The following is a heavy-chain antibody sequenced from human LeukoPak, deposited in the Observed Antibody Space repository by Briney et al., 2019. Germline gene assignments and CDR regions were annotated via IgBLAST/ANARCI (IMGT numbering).Heavy chain of an antibody. CDR2: INHSGST. J-gene: IGHJ4*02. Sequence: SETLSLTCAVYGGSFSGYYWSWIRQPPGKGLEWIGEINHSGSTNYNPSLKSRVTISVDTSKNQFSLKLSSVTAADTAVYCCAARNYSGSYYFDYWGQGTLVTVSS. CDR1: GGSFSGYY. V-gene: IGHV4-34*01. D-gene: IGHD1-26*01. CDR3: AARNYSGSYYFDY.